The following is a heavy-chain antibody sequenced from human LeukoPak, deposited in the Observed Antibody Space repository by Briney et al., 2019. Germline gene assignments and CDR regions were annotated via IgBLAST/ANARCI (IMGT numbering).Heavy chain of an antibody. D-gene: IGHD3-3*01. J-gene: IGHJ6*03. CDR1: GFTFSSYA. V-gene: IGHV3-30*04. CDR2: ISYDGSNK. Sequence: TGGSLRLSCAASGFTFSSYAMHWVRQAPGKGLEWVAVISYDGSNKYYADSVKGRFTISRDNSKNTLYLQMNSLRAEDTAVYYCARARLLDFYYYYMDVWGKGTTVTVSS. CDR3: ARARLLDFYYYYMDV.